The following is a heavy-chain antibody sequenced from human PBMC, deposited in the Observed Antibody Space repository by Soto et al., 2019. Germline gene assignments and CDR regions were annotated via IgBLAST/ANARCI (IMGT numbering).Heavy chain of an antibody. V-gene: IGHV3-53*04. Sequence: GGSLRLSCAASGFTVSSNYMSWVRQAPGKGLEWVSVIYSGGSTYYADSVKGRFTISRHNSKNTLYLQMNSLRAEDTAVYYCASAKWYQLSKEVYAFDIWGQGTMVTVSS. D-gene: IGHD2-2*01. CDR3: ASAKWYQLSKEVYAFDI. CDR2: IYSGGST. J-gene: IGHJ3*02. CDR1: GFTVSSNY.